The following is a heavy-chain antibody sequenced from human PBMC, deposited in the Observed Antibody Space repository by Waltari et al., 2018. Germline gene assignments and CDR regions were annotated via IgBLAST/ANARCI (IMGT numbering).Heavy chain of an antibody. CDR1: GGSINPYY. CDR2: IYYSGST. CDR3: ARLFRAGNPYFGFDN. V-gene: IGHV4-59*08. J-gene: IGHJ4*02. D-gene: IGHD6-19*01. Sequence: QVQLQESGPGLVQPSETLSLPCSVSGGSINPYYWRWLRPPPGKGLEWIGYIYYSGSTNYNPSLKSRVTISVDTSKNQFSLNLSSVTAADTAVYYCARLFRAGNPYFGFDNWGQGTLVTVSS.